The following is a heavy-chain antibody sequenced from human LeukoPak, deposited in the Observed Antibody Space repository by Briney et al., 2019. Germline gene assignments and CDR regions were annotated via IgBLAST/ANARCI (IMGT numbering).Heavy chain of an antibody. CDR1: GGSISSYY. J-gene: IGHJ4*02. CDR3: ARHSRLDKSSLSWADY. D-gene: IGHD2-2*03. Sequence: SETLSLTCTVSGGSISSYYWSWIRQPPGKGLEWIGYIYYSGSTNYNPSLKSRVTISVDTSKNQFSLKLSSVAAADTAVYYCARHSRLDKSSLSWADYWGQGTLVTVSS. CDR2: IYYSGST. V-gene: IGHV4-59*08.